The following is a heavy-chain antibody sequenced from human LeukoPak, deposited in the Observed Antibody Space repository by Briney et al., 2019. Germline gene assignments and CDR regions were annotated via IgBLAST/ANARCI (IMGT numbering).Heavy chain of an antibody. J-gene: IGHJ4*02. V-gene: IGHV6-1*01. CDR1: GDSVSSNSAA. D-gene: IGHD6-13*01. CDR3: ARAAGPTYSGSGFDY. CDR2: TYYRSKWYN. Sequence: SQTLSLTCAISGDSVSSNSAAWNWIRQSPSRGLEWLGRTYYRSKWYNDYAVSVKGRITINPDTSKNQFSLQLNSVTPEDTAVYYCARAAGPTYSGSGFDYWGQGTLVTVSS.